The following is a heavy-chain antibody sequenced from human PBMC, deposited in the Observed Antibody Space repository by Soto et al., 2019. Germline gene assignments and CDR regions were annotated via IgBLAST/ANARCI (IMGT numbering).Heavy chain of an antibody. CDR1: GGSFSGYY. CDR3: ARSNREGITGTTWLYYFDY. V-gene: IGHV4-34*01. CDR2: INHSGST. Sequence: QVQLQQWGAGLLKPSETLSLTCAVYGGSFSGYYWRWIRQPPGKGLEWIGEINHSGSTNYNPSLTSRVTISIDPSKIQFSLKLSSVTAAHTAVYYCARSNREGITGTTWLYYFDYWGQGTLVTVSS. J-gene: IGHJ4*02. D-gene: IGHD1-20*01.